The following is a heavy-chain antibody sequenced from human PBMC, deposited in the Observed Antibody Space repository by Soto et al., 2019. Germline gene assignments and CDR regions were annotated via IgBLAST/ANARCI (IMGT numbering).Heavy chain of an antibody. J-gene: IGHJ6*03. CDR2: ISYDGRDE. Sequence: QVQLVESGGGVVQPGGSLSLSCAAFGFTFSNYAMFWVRQSPGEGLEWVALISYDGRDESYVDSVKGRFSISRDNSKDTLYLQMDSLRAQDTAVYYCARRTAAAYYMDVWGKGTTVTVSS. D-gene: IGHD6-13*01. CDR3: ARRTAAAYYMDV. CDR1: GFTFSNYA. V-gene: IGHV3-30*03.